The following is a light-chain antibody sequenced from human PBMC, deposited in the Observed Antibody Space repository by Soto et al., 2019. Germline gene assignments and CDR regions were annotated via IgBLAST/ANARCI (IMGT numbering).Light chain of an antibody. CDR2: GAS. Sequence: EIVMTQSPATLSVSPGERATLSCRASQSVSNNYLAWYQQKPGQAPRLRIYGASNRATGIPDRFSGSGSGTDFTLTISRLEPEDFAVYHCQQYVGSSRTFGQGTKVDIK. J-gene: IGKJ1*01. V-gene: IGKV3-20*01. CDR1: QSVSNNY. CDR3: QQYVGSSRT.